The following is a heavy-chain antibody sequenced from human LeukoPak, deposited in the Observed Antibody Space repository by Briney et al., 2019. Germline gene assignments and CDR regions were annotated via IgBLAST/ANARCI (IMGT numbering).Heavy chain of an antibody. CDR1: GFTFSSYS. V-gene: IGHV3-48*04. D-gene: IGHD1-1*01. Sequence: GGSLRLSCAASGFTFSSYSMNWVRQAPGKGLEWVSYISSSSSTIYYADSVKGRFTISRDNAKNSLYLQMNSLRAEDTAVYYCARDGKDDALGAFDIWGQGTMVTVSS. CDR3: ARDGKDDALGAFDI. CDR2: ISSSSSTI. J-gene: IGHJ3*02.